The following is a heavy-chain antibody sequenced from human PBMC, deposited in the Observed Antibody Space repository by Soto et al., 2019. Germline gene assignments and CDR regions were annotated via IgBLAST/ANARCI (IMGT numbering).Heavy chain of an antibody. CDR2: INPSGGST. CDR1: GYTFTSYY. Sequence: QVQLVQSGAEVKKPGASVKVSCKASGYTFTSYYLHWVLQAPGQGLEWMGIINPSGGSTSYAQKFQGRVTMTRDTSTSTVYMELSSLRSEDTAVYYCARATPSGSYVPHWGQGTLVTVSS. V-gene: IGHV1-46*01. J-gene: IGHJ1*01. D-gene: IGHD1-26*01. CDR3: ARATPSGSYVPH.